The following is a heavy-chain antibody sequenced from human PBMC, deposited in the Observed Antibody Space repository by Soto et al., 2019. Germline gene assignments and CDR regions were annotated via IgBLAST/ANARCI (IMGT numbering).Heavy chain of an antibody. V-gene: IGHV3-30-3*01. Sequence: GGSLRLSCAASGFTFSSYAMHWVRQAPGKGLEWVAVISYDGSNKYYADSVKGRFTISRDNSKNTLYLQLNSLRFEDTAVYYCAKDDFTDRGDDYFDYWGPGTQVTVSS. J-gene: IGHJ4*02. CDR1: GFTFSSYA. D-gene: IGHD2-21*02. CDR2: ISYDGSNK. CDR3: AKDDFTDRGDDYFDY.